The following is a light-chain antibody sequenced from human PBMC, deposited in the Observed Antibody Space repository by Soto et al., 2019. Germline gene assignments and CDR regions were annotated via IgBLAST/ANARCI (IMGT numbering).Light chain of an antibody. V-gene: IGLV2-14*01. CDR1: SSDVGGYNY. CDR2: DVS. Sequence: QSALTQPASVSGSPGQSITISCTGTSSDVGGYNYVSWYQQHPGKAPKLMIYDVSNRPSGVSNRFSASKSGNTASLAISGLQDEDEADYYCSSYTSRSTAVVFGGGTKLTVL. J-gene: IGLJ2*01. CDR3: SSYTSRSTAVV.